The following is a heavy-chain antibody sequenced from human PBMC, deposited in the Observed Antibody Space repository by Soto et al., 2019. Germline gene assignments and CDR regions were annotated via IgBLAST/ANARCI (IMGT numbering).Heavy chain of an antibody. D-gene: IGHD6-6*01. J-gene: IGHJ4*02. CDR2: ISYDGTNK. CDR1: GFSFSISP. V-gene: IGHV3-30-3*01. CDR3: ARQYPSSSRHFDH. Sequence: QVQLVESGGGVVQPGRSLRLSCAASGFSFSISPMHWVRQAPGKGPEWVALISYDGTNKFYADSVKGRFTISRDNSKSTLYLQVDSLRPEDAAVYYCARQYPSSSRHFDHGGQGTLVIVSS.